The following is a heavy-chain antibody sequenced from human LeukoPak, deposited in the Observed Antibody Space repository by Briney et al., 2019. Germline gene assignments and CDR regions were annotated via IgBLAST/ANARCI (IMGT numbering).Heavy chain of an antibody. CDR1: EFTFSSYA. V-gene: IGHV3-23*01. CDR2: ISYSGGST. Sequence: PGGSLRLSCAASEFTFSSYAMSWVRQAPGKGLEWVSAISYSGGSTYYADSVKGRFTISRDNSKNTLYLQMNSLRAEDTAVYYCAKVEISSSWPPFDYWGQGTLVTVSS. J-gene: IGHJ4*02. CDR3: AKVEISSSWPPFDY. D-gene: IGHD6-13*01.